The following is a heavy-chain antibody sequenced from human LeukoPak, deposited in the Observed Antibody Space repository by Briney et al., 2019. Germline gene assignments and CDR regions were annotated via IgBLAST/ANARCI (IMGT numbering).Heavy chain of an antibody. CDR1: GFTFSSYA. D-gene: IGHD1-1*01. Sequence: PGGSLRLSCAASGFTFSSYAMSWVRQAPGKGLEWVSAISGSGGSTYYADSMKGRFTISRDDSKNTLYLQMNSLRAEDTAVYYCAKDHISGAQYCFDYWGQGTLVTVSS. CDR2: ISGSGGST. J-gene: IGHJ4*02. V-gene: IGHV3-23*01. CDR3: AKDHISGAQYCFDY.